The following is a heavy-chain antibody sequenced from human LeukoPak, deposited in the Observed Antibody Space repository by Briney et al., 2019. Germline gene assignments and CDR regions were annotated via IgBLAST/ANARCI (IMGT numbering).Heavy chain of an antibody. CDR3: ARDGYYYDSSGSLRYYFDY. CDR2: INAGNGNT. J-gene: IGHJ4*02. CDR1: GYTFTSYA. Sequence: ASVKVSCKASGYTFTSYAMHRVRQAPGQRLEWMGWINAGNGNTKYSQKLQGRVTITRDTSASTAYMELSSLRSEDTAVYYCARDGYYYDSSGSLRYYFDYWGQGTLVTVSS. V-gene: IGHV1-3*01. D-gene: IGHD3-22*01.